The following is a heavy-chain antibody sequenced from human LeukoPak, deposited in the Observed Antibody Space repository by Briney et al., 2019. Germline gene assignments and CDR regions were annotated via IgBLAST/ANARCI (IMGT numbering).Heavy chain of an antibody. CDR2: ITTSNGNT. D-gene: IGHD2-8*01. CDR3: GRVINGFIDY. Sequence: ASVKVSCEASGYTFISYGISWVRQAPGQGLEWMGWITTSNGNTNYAQKFQDKFTMTSDTSTSTAYMELRSLRSDDTAVYYCGRVINGFIDYWGQGTLVTVSS. CDR1: GYTFISYG. V-gene: IGHV1-18*01. J-gene: IGHJ4*02.